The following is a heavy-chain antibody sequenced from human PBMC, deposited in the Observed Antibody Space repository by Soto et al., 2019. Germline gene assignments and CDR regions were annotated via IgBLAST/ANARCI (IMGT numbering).Heavy chain of an antibody. V-gene: IGHV1-46*01. J-gene: IGHJ4*02. CDR2: INPSGGST. D-gene: IGHD1-26*01. CDR3: ARDYSDGSYTYYFDY. CDR1: GYTFTSYY. Sequence: ASVKVSCKASGYTFTSYYMHWVRQAPGQGLEWMGIINPSGGSTSYAQKFQGRVTMTRDTSTSTVYMELSSLRSEDTAVYYCARDYSDGSYTYYFDYWGQGTLVTVSS.